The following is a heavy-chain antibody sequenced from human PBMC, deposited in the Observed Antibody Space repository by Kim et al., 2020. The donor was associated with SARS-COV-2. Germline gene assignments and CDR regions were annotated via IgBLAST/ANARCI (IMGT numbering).Heavy chain of an antibody. D-gene: IGHD3-3*01. Sequence: GGSLRLSCAASGFTISSHWMHWVRQVPGKGLVWVSRISTDATGMEYADSVKGRFIISRDSAKSTVYLQMNSLRDEATAVYYCAGAIGGAVGVVWGRGILVTVSS. CDR1: GFTISSHW. CDR3: AGAIGGAVGVV. CDR2: ISTDATGM. J-gene: IGHJ4*02. V-gene: IGHV3-74*03.